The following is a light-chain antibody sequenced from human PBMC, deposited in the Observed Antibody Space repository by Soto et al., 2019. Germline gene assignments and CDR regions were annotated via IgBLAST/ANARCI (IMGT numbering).Light chain of an antibody. Sequence: QSALTQPPFASGSPGQSVTISCTGASSDVGGYNFVSWYQHHPGKAPRLMIYDVTQRPSGVPDRFSGSKSGNTASLTVSGLQVYDEAYYYCSSYAGSSIPVAFGGGTQLTVL. CDR3: SSYAGSSIPVA. CDR1: SSDVGGYNF. J-gene: IGLJ7*01. V-gene: IGLV2-8*01. CDR2: DVT.